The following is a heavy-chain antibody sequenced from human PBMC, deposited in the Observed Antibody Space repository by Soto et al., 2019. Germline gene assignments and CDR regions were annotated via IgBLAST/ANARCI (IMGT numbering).Heavy chain of an antibody. V-gene: IGHV3-30-3*01. CDR1: GFTFSSYA. CDR3: ARRAPGRGDV. Sequence: QVQLVESGGGVVQPGRSLRLSCAASGFTFSSYAMHWVRQAPGKGLEWVAVISYDGSNKYYADSVKGRFTISRDNSKNTRYLQMNSLRAEDTAVYYCARRAPGRGDVWVQGTTVTVSS. J-gene: IGHJ6*02. CDR2: ISYDGSNK.